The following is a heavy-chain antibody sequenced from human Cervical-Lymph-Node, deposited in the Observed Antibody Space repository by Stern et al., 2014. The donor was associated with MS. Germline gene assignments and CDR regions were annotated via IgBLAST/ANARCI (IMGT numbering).Heavy chain of an antibody. D-gene: IGHD6-13*01. V-gene: IGHV3-30-3*01. CDR3: ARYLHIASPGANWFDS. J-gene: IGHJ5*01. Sequence: VQLVESGGGVVQPGRSLRLSCAASGFTFSTFAMHWVRQAPGKGLEWVALISYDGDKKYYADSVKGRFTISRDNLKNTLYLQMNSLRAEDTAVYYCARYLHIASPGANWFDSWGQGTLVIVSS. CDR2: ISYDGDKK. CDR1: GFTFSTFA.